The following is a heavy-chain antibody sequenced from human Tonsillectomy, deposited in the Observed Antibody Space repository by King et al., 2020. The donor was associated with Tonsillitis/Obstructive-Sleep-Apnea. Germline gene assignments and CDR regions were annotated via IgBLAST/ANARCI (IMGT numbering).Heavy chain of an antibody. V-gene: IGHV3-11*05. J-gene: IGHJ4*02. D-gene: IGHD6-6*01. Sequence: VQLVESGGDLVKPGGSLRLSCAASGFNFGDFYMSWIRQAPGKGLEWVAYISTSSSYTSSADSVKGRFTVSGDNAKASLYLQMNSLRPEDSAVYYCARDVTGQLVNFDSWGQGTLVTVTS. CDR3: ARDVTGQLVNFDS. CDR2: ISTSSSYT. CDR1: GFNFGDFY.